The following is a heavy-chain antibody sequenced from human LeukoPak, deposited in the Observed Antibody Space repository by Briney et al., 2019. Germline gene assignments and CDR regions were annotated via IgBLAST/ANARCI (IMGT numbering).Heavy chain of an antibody. J-gene: IGHJ4*02. CDR2: IYYSGST. D-gene: IGHD3-10*01. V-gene: IGHV4-59*08. CDR3: ARSRGRGWYVDY. CDR1: GGSISSYY. Sequence: SEALSLTCTVSGGSISSYYWSWIRQPPGPGLELIGYIYYSGSTNYHPSLNSLVIISVNTPNNQFPLKLSAVAAADTAVYYGARSRGRGWYVDYWGQGTLVTVSS.